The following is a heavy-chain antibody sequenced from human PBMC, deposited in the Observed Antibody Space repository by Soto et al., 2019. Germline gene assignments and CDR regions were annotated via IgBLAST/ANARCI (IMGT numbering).Heavy chain of an antibody. CDR3: ARGWNWFDP. Sequence: GGSLRLSCAASGFTFSSYAMHWVRQAPGKGLEWVAVISYDGSNKYYADSVKGRFTISRDNSKNTLYLQMNSLRAEDTAVYYCARGWNWFDPWGQGTLVTV. V-gene: IGHV3-30-3*01. CDR2: ISYDGSNK. CDR1: GFTFSSYA. J-gene: IGHJ5*02.